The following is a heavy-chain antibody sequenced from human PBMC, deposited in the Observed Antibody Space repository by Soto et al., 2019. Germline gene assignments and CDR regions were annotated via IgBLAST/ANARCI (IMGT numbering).Heavy chain of an antibody. J-gene: IGHJ4*02. D-gene: IGHD5-18*01. V-gene: IGHV1-18*01. CDR3: AREGRGYSYD. CDR2: VSAYNGNK. Sequence: QVQLVQSGAEVKKPGASVKVSCKASGYTFTNYGISWVRQAPGQGLEGMGWVSAYNGNKKYAQKLQGRVTMTTDTSTSTAYMELRSLRSDDTVVFYCAREGRGYSYDWGQGTLVTVSS. CDR1: GYTFTNYG.